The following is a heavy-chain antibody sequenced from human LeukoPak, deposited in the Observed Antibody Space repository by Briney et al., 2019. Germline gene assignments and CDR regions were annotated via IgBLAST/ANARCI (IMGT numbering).Heavy chain of an antibody. Sequence: SETLSLTCTVSGGSVPNFYWNWIRQSLGKRLEWIGYIYNSGSINYNPSLKSRVAISEDTSKNQFSLKLSSVTAADTAVYYCANSANYGDNSGYFDYWGQGTLVTVSS. J-gene: IGHJ4*02. CDR3: ANSANYGDNSGYFDY. V-gene: IGHV4-4*09. CDR1: GGSVPNFY. CDR2: IYNSGSI. D-gene: IGHD4-23*01.